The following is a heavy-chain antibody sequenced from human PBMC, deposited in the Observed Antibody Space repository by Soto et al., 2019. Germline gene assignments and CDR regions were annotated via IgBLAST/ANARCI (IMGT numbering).Heavy chain of an antibody. Sequence: GGSLRLSCAASGFTFSSYSMNRVRQAPGKGLEWVSSISSSSSYIYYADSVKGRFTISRDNAKNSLFLQMNSLRVEDTAVYYCARTHYYYHYMDVWGKGTTVTVSS. V-gene: IGHV3-21*04. J-gene: IGHJ6*03. CDR3: ARTHYYYHYMDV. CDR2: ISSSSSYI. CDR1: GFTFSSYS.